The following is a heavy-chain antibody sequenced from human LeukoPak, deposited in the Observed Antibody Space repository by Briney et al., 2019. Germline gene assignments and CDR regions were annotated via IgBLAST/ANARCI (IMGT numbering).Heavy chain of an antibody. V-gene: IGHV3-30*02. CDR3: AKKGYYASGSYFDY. D-gene: IGHD3-10*01. CDR2: IRYDGSNK. J-gene: IGHJ4*02. Sequence: GGSLRLSCAASSFTFSNYAMHWVRQAPGKGLEWVAFIRYDGSNKYYADSVKGRFTIYRDNSKNTLYLQMNSLRPEDTAMYYCAKKGYYASGSYFDYWGQGTLVTVSS. CDR1: SFTFSNYA.